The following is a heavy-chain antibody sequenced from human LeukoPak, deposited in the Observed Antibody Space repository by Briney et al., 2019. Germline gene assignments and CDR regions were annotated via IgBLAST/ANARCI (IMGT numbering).Heavy chain of an antibody. CDR3: ARGSSWDYYYYGMDV. D-gene: IGHD3-16*01. V-gene: IGHV4-59*01. CDR1: GGSISSYY. CDR2: IYYSGST. J-gene: IGHJ6*02. Sequence: PSETLSLTCTVSGGSISSYYWSWIRQPPGKGLEWIGYIYYSGSTNYNPSLKSRVTISVDTSKNQFSLKLSSVTAADTAVYYCARGSSWDYYYYGMDVWGQGTTVTVSS.